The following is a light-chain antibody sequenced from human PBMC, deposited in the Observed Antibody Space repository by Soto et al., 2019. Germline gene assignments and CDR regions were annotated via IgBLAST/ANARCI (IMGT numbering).Light chain of an antibody. Sequence: QSALTQPASVSGSPGQSITISCIGTSGDIGAYNYVSWYQQHPGKAPKFLIYEVTYRPSGVSHRFSGSKSGNTASLTISGLQAEVEADYFCSSYTTHSTLVFGGGTKVTVL. V-gene: IGLV2-14*01. CDR1: SGDIGAYNY. CDR2: EVT. CDR3: SSYTTHSTLV. J-gene: IGLJ3*02.